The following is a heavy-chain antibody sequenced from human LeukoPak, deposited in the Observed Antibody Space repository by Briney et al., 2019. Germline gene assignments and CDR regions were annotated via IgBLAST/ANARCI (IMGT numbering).Heavy chain of an antibody. CDR3: AREGRSNYALFTRYYYYGLDV. Sequence: GGSLRLSCAASGFTFSSDWMHWVRQAPGKGLVWVSRINSDGSGTNYADSVKGRFTISRDNGKKTLYLQMNSLRAEDTAVYYCAREGRSNYALFTRYYYYGLDVWGQGTTVTVSS. V-gene: IGHV3-74*01. D-gene: IGHD4-11*01. CDR1: GFTFSSDW. CDR2: INSDGSGT. J-gene: IGHJ6*02.